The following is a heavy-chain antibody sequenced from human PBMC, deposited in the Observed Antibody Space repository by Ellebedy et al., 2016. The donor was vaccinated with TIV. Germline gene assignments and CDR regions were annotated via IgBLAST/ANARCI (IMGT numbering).Heavy chain of an antibody. V-gene: IGHV3-30*04. J-gene: IGHJ4*02. CDR3: ARVIVPFAYYFDY. Sequence: PGGSLRLSCAASEFAIRSFDKYAMHWVRQAPGQGLEWVAAISDDGTTEYYAESVKGRFTISRDNSKNTLYLQMTNLRLDDTATYYCARVIVPFAYYFDYWGQGTLVTVSS. CDR1: EFAIRSFDKYA. CDR2: ISDDGTTE. D-gene: IGHD3-22*01.